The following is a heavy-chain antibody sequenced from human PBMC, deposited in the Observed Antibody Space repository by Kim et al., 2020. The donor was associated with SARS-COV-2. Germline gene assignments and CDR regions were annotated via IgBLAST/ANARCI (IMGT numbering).Heavy chain of an antibody. CDR1: GGSVSSGSFY. V-gene: IGHV4-61*01. CDR3: ARERAINVMALFTDS. J-gene: IGHJ4*02. Sequence: SETLSLTCTVSGGSVSSGSFYWGWVRQPPGKGLEWIGYIYYNGRTNYNPSLKSRVTMSLDTSKSQFSLRLTSVTAADTAVYFCARERAINVMALFTDSWGPGMLVNVSS. D-gene: IGHD2-8*01. CDR2: IYYNGRT.